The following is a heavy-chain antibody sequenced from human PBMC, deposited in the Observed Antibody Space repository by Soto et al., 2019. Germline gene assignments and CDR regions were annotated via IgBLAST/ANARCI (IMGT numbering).Heavy chain of an antibody. D-gene: IGHD4-17*01. CDR1: GYTFTGYY. CDR3: AVTTQNVYYYYGMDV. Sequence: GASVKVSCKASGYTFTGYYMHWVRQAPGQGLEWMGWINPNSGGTNYAQKFQGRVTMTRDTSISTAYMELSRLRSDDTAVYYCAVTTQNVYYYYGMDVCGQGPTVTVYS. J-gene: IGHJ6*02. V-gene: IGHV1-2*02. CDR2: INPNSGGT.